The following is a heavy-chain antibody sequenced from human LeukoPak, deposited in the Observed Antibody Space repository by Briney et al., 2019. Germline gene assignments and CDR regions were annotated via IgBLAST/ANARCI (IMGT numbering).Heavy chain of an antibody. V-gene: IGHV4-39*01. Sequence: SETLSLTCTVSGGSISSSSYYWGWIRQPPGKGLEWIGSIYYSGSTYYNPSLKSRVTISVDTSKNQFSLKLSSVTAADTAVYYCARIPGYSYGHFDYWGQGTLVTVSS. J-gene: IGHJ4*02. CDR2: IYYSGST. CDR1: GGSISSSSYY. D-gene: IGHD5-18*01. CDR3: ARIPGYSYGHFDY.